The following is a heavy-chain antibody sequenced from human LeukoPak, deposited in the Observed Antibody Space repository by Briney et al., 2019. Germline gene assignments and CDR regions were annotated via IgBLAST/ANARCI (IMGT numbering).Heavy chain of an antibody. CDR2: ISYDGSNK. D-gene: IGHD1-7*01. Sequence: GESLKISCAASGFTFSSFAMHWVRQAPGKGLEWVAVISYDGSNKYYADSVKGRFTISRDNSKNTLYLQMNSLRAEDTAVYYCARGGLELRSYFDYWGQGTLVTVSS. V-gene: IGHV3-30-3*01. CDR3: ARGGLELRSYFDY. J-gene: IGHJ4*02. CDR1: GFTFSSFA.